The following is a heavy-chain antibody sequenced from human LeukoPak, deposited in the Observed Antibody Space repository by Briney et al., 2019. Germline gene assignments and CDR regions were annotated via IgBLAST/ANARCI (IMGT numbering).Heavy chain of an antibody. J-gene: IGHJ6*03. D-gene: IGHD1-1*01. Sequence: GGSLRLSCAASGFTFDDYGMSWVRQAPGKGLEWVAVISYDGSNKYYADSVKGRFTISRDNSKNTLYLQMNSLRAEDTAVYYCARDTDDIHYYYMDVWGKGTTVTVSS. CDR3: ARDTDDIHYYYMDV. CDR1: GFTFDDYG. V-gene: IGHV3-30*03. CDR2: ISYDGSNK.